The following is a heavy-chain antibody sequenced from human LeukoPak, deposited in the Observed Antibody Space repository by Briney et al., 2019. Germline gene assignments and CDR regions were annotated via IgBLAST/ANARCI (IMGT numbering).Heavy chain of an antibody. CDR3: ARGLSIELYYYYYYMDV. D-gene: IGHD2/OR15-2a*01. V-gene: IGHV4-59*12. CDR2: IYYSGST. Sequence: PSETLSLTCTVSGGSISSYYWSWIRQPPGKGLEWIGYIYYSGSTYYNPSLKSRVTISVDTSKNQFSLKLSSVTAADTAIYYCARGLSIELYYYYYYMDVWGKGTTVTVSS. J-gene: IGHJ6*03. CDR1: GGSISSYY.